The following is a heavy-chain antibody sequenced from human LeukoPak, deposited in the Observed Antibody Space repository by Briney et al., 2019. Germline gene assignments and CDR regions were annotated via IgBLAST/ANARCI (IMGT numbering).Heavy chain of an antibody. J-gene: IGHJ4*02. CDR1: GYTFTSYD. V-gene: IGHV1-8*01. D-gene: IGHD6-13*01. Sequence: AASVKVSCKASGYTFTSYDINWVRQATGQGLEWMGWVNPNSGNTGYAQKFQGRVTMTRNTSISTAYMELSSLRSEDTAVYYCARVESIAAAALPDYWGQGTLVTVSP. CDR2: VNPNSGNT. CDR3: ARVESIAAAALPDY.